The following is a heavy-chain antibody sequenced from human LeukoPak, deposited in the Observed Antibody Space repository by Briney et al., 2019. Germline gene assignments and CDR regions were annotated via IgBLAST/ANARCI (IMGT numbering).Heavy chain of an antibody. Sequence: GGSLRLSCAGSGFTFDTYGMTWVRQAPGKGLEWVSSLSGSGDNTFYADSVKGRFTVSRDNAKNTLYLQMTRLRAEDMAIYYCARGGDSGRYQEKLDYWGQGTLVTVSS. D-gene: IGHD1-26*01. CDR1: GFTFDTYG. CDR2: LSGSGDNT. V-gene: IGHV3-23*01. CDR3: ARGGDSGRYQEKLDY. J-gene: IGHJ4*02.